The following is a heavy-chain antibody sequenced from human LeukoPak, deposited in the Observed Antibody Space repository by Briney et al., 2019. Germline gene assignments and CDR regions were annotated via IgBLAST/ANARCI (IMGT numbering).Heavy chain of an antibody. J-gene: IGHJ6*02. D-gene: IGHD2-15*01. CDR1: GYTFTSYY. Sequence: ASVKVSCTASGYTFTSYYMHWVRQAPGQGLEWMGIINPSGGSTSYAQKFQGRVTMTRDTSTSTVYMELSSLRSEDTAVYYCARAHYCSGGSCYSGLFLRLWGQETTVTVSS. V-gene: IGHV1-46*01. CDR3: ARAHYCSGGSCYSGLFLRL. CDR2: INPSGGST.